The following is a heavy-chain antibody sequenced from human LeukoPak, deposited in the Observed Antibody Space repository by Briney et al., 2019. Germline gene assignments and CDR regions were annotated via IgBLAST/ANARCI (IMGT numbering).Heavy chain of an antibody. V-gene: IGHV3-7*01. CDR3: ARRGPIIAAAGLDY. J-gene: IGHJ4*02. CDR2: IKQDGSEK. CDR1: GFTFSSYW. Sequence: GGSLRLSCAASGFTFSSYWVSWVRQAPGKGLEWVANIKQDGSEKYYVDSVKGRFTISRDNAKNSLYLQMNSLRAEDTAVYYCARRGPIIAAAGLDYWGQGTLVTVSS. D-gene: IGHD6-13*01.